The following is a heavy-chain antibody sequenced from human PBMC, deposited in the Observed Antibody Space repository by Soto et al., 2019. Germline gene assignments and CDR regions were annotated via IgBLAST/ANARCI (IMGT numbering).Heavy chain of an antibody. CDR1: GFIFGDYA. Sequence: GGSLRLSCTTSGFIFGDYAMSWFRLAPGKGLEWVGIVRRTAYGETTEYAASVRGRFTISRDNSKSIAYLQMNSLTSEDTAVYYCARYTYTSRYSYYGMDVWGHGTTVTVSS. CDR3: ARYTYTSRYSYYGMDV. CDR2: VRRTAYGETT. D-gene: IGHD6-13*01. V-gene: IGHV3-49*03. J-gene: IGHJ6*02.